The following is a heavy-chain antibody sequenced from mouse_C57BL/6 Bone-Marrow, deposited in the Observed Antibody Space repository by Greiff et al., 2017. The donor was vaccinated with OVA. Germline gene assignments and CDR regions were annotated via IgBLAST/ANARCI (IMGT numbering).Heavy chain of an antibody. CDR1: GFTFSSYA. CDR3: AREGGYGRIFFAY. Sequence: EVKLMESGGGLVKPGGSLKLSCAASGFTFSSYAMSWVRQTPEKRLESVATISDGGSYTYYPDNVKGRFTISRDNAKNNLYLQMSHLKSEDTAMYYCAREGGYGRIFFAYWGQGTLVTVSA. V-gene: IGHV5-4*01. D-gene: IGHD1-1*01. CDR2: ISDGGSYT. J-gene: IGHJ3*01.